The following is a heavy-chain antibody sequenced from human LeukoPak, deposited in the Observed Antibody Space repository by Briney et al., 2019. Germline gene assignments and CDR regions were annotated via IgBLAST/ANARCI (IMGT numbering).Heavy chain of an antibody. J-gene: IGHJ4*02. CDR3: ARGPRVGGIDY. D-gene: IGHD2-2*01. CDR2: IYYSGST. V-gene: IGHV4-30-4*08. CDR1: GGSISSGDYY. Sequence: PSETLSLTCTVSGGSISSGDYYWSWIRQPPGKGLEWIGYIYYSGSTYYNPSLKSRVTISVDTSKNQFSLKLSSVTAADTAVYYCARGPRVGGIDYWGQGTLVTVSS.